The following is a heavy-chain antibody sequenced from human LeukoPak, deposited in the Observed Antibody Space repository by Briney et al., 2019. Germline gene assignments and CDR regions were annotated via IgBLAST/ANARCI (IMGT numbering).Heavy chain of an antibody. CDR1: GFTFSSSA. J-gene: IGHJ6*02. D-gene: IGHD2-15*01. Sequence: GGSLRLSCAASGFTFSSSAMSWVRQAPGKGQEWVSAISGGGGTTYYADSVKGRFIISRDNSKSTLYLQMNSLRAEDTAVFYCAKECSGGSCYSNSQCYYYGMDVWGQGTTVTVSS. CDR2: ISGGGGTT. V-gene: IGHV3-23*01. CDR3: AKECSGGSCYSNSQCYYYGMDV.